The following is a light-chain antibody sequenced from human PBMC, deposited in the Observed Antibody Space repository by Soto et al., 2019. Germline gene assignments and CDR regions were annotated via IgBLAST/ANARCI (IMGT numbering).Light chain of an antibody. CDR1: QDISNY. Sequence: DIQMTQSPSSLSASVGDRVTITCRTSQDISNYLAWYQQKPGKGPKLLIYAASTLQSGVPSRFSGSGSGTDFTLTINSLQHEDVASYYCQKYNSAPKTFGQGTKVEIK. V-gene: IGKV1-27*01. CDR3: QKYNSAPKT. J-gene: IGKJ1*01. CDR2: AAS.